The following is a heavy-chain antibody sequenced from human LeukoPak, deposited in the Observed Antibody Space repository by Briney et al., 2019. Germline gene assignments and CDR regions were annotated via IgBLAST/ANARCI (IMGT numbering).Heavy chain of an antibody. V-gene: IGHV1-69*13. CDR2: IIPIFGTA. CDR3: ARDRVEYEVAGTGNFDY. J-gene: IGHJ4*02. Sequence: SVKASCKASGYTFTGYYMHWVRQAPGQGLEWMGGIIPIFGTANYAQKFQGRVTITADESTSTAYMELSSLRSEDTAVYYCARDRVEYEVAGTGNFDYWGQGTLVTVSS. CDR1: GYTFTGYY. D-gene: IGHD6-19*01.